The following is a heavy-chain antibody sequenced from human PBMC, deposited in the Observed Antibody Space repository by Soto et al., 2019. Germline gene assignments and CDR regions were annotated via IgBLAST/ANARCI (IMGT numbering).Heavy chain of an antibody. V-gene: IGHV4-39*01. J-gene: IGHJ5*02. CDR1: GGNLISSSYY. CDR3: ARQITIFGVVIYGWFDP. Sequence: PSVTLSVTCTVSGGNLISSSYYWGWIRQPPGKGLEWIGSIYYSGSTYYNPSLKSRVTISVDTSKNQFSLKLSSVTAADTAVYYCARQITIFGVVIYGWFDPWGQGTLVTVSS. CDR2: IYYSGST. D-gene: IGHD3-3*01.